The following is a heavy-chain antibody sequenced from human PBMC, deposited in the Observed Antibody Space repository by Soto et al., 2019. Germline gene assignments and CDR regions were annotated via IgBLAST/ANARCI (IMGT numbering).Heavy chain of an antibody. CDR2: IIPIFGTA. V-gene: IGHV1-69*13. CDR1: GGTFSSYA. J-gene: IGHJ4*02. CDR3: ARDRGSPRRSIAAAGTAPAGLDY. D-gene: IGHD6-13*01. Sequence: ASVKVSCKASGGTFSSYAISWVRQAPGQGLEWMGGIIPIFGTANYAQKFQGRVTITADESTSTAYMELSSLRSEDTAVYYCARDRGSPRRSIAAAGTAPAGLDYWGQGTLVTVSS.